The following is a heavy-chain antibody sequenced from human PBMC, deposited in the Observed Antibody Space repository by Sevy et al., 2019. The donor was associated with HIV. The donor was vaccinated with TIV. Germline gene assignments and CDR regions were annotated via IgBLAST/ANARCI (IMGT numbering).Heavy chain of an antibody. Sequence: ASVKVSCKASGYTFTSYAMHWVRQAPGQRLAWMGWINAGNGNTKYSQTFQGRVTITRETSARTAYMVLSSLRSEDTAVYYCANNFWSGYYSGGFDYYGMDVWGQGTTVTVSS. CDR1: GYTFTSYA. V-gene: IGHV1-3*01. CDR3: ANNFWSGYYSGGFDYYGMDV. CDR2: INAGNGNT. D-gene: IGHD3-3*01. J-gene: IGHJ6*02.